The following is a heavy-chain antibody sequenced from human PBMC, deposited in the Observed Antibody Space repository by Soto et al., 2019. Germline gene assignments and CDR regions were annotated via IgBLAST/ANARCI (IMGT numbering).Heavy chain of an antibody. J-gene: IGHJ4*02. CDR3: ARDQGYYDSSGYFDY. V-gene: IGHV3-11*01. D-gene: IGHD3-22*01. CDR1: GFTFSDYY. Sequence: AGSLRLSCAASGFTFSDYYMSWIRQAPGKGLEWVSYISSSGSIIYYADSVKGRFTISRDNARNSLYLQLNSLRAEDTAVYYCARDQGYYDSSGYFDYWGQGTMVTVYS. CDR2: ISSSGSII.